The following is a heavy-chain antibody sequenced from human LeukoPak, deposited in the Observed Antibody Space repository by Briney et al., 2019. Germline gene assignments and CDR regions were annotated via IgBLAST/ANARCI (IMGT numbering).Heavy chain of an antibody. Sequence: PSETLSLTCTVSGGSISSSSYYWGWIRQPPGKGLEWIGSIYYSGSTYYNPSLKSRVTISVDTSKNQFSLKLSSVTAADTAVHYCARERKVGDTKQFDYWGQGTLVTVSS. CDR3: ARERKVGDTKQFDY. J-gene: IGHJ4*02. D-gene: IGHD1-26*01. V-gene: IGHV4-39*07. CDR1: GGSISSSSYY. CDR2: IYYSGST.